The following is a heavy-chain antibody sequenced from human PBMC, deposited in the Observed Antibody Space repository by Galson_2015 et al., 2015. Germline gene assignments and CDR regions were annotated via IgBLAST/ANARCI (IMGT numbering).Heavy chain of an antibody. CDR2: IYGGGTT. CDR3: ARGGAPLTIRPLDF. D-gene: IGHD4/OR15-4a*01. V-gene: IGHV3-53*01. Sequence: SLRLSCAVSGPIVNSNYTSWVRQAPGKGLEWVSVIYGGGTTNYADSVKGRFTISRDASKNTLFLQMNSLRAEDTAVYYCARGGAPLTIRPLDFWGQGTLVTVSS. J-gene: IGHJ4*02. CDR1: GPIVNSNY.